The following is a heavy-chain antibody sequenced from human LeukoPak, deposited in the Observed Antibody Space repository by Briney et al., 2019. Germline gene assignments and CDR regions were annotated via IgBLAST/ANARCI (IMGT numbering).Heavy chain of an antibody. V-gene: IGHV4-34*01. Sequence: PSETLSLTCAVYGGSFSGYYWSWIRRPPGKGLEWIGEINHSGSTNYNPSLKSRVTISVDTSKNQFSLKLSSVTAADTAVYYCARRRDGYNYDYWGQGTLITVSS. CDR1: GGSFSGYY. J-gene: IGHJ4*02. CDR2: INHSGST. CDR3: ARRRDGYNYDY. D-gene: IGHD5-24*01.